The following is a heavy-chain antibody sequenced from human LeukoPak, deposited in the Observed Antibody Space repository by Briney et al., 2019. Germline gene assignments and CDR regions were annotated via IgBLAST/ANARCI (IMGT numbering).Heavy chain of an antibody. CDR3: AREEYYDSQRTLDY. D-gene: IGHD3-22*01. CDR1: GDSVPSNSAA. Sequence: SQTLSLTCAISGDSVPSNSAAWNWIRQSPSRGLEWLGRTYYRSKWYNDYAVSVKSRITINPDTSKNQFSLKLNSVTPEDTAVYYCAREEYYDSQRTLDYWGQGTLVTVSS. CDR2: TYYRSKWYN. V-gene: IGHV6-1*01. J-gene: IGHJ4*02.